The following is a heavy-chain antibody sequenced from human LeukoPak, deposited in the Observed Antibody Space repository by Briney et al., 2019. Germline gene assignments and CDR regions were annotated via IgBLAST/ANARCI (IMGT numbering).Heavy chain of an antibody. CDR2: ISSSSSYI. Sequence: GGSLRLSCAASGFTFSSYSMSWVRQAPGKGLEWVSSISSSSSYIYYADSVKGRFTISRDNAKNSLYLQMNSLRAEDTAVYYCARDIAAAGTDYGMDVWGQGTTVTVSS. CDR3: ARDIAAAGTDYGMDV. CDR1: GFTFSSYS. D-gene: IGHD6-13*01. J-gene: IGHJ6*02. V-gene: IGHV3-21*01.